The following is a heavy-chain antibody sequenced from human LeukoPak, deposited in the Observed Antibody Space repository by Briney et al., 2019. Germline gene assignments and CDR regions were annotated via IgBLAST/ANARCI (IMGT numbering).Heavy chain of an antibody. CDR2: IYYSGST. J-gene: IGHJ5*02. CDR3: ARGYGNLPVHP. V-gene: IGHV4-59*12. CDR1: GGSISSYY. D-gene: IGHD4-23*01. Sequence: SETLSLTCTVSGGSISSYYWSWIRQPPGKGLEWIGYIYYSGSTNCNPSLKSRVTISVDTSKNQFSLKLSSVTAADTAVYYCARGYGNLPVHPWGQGTLVTVSS.